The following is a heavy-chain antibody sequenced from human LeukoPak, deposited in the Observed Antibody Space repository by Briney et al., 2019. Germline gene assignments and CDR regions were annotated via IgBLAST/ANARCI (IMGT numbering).Heavy chain of an antibody. Sequence: SETLSLTCSVSGGSISEISYSWGWIRQPPGKRLEWIGNIYYSGSTNNNPSLESRVVISIDTSRNQFSLTLTSVTATDTAVYYCARQGVVGATGFDFWGQGFLVTVSS. CDR1: GGSISEISYS. CDR2: IYYSGST. J-gene: IGHJ4*02. CDR3: ARQGVVGATGFDF. D-gene: IGHD1-26*01. V-gene: IGHV4-39*01.